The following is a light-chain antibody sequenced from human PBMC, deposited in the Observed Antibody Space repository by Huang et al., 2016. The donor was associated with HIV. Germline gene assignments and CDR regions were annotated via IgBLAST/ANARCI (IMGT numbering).Light chain of an antibody. CDR3: QQYNSYPLT. CDR2: KAS. Sequence: DIQMTQSPSTLSASVGDRVTITCRARQSISSWLAWYQQKPGKAPKLLIYKASNLESGVPSRLSGSGSGTEFTLTISSLQPDDFATYYCQQYNSYPLTFGGGTKVQIK. V-gene: IGKV1-5*03. CDR1: QSISSW. J-gene: IGKJ4*01.